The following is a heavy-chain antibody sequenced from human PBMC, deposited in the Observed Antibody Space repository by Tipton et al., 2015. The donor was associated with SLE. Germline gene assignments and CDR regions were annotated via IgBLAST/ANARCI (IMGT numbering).Heavy chain of an antibody. CDR3: ARAGYSSGWDNYYFDS. CDR2: INPNSGDT. D-gene: IGHD6-19*01. CDR1: GYTFTGYY. V-gene: IGHV1-2*02. J-gene: IGHJ4*02. Sequence: QLVQSEAEVKKPGASVKVSCKASGYTFTGYYIHWVRQAPGQGLEWMGWINPNSGDTNYAQKFQGRVTVTGDMSITTAHMELSRLKSDDTAVYYCARAGYSSGWDNYYFDSWGQGTLVTVYS.